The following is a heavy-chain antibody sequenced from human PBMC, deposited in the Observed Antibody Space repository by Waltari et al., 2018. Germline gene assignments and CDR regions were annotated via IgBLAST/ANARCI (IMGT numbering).Heavy chain of an antibody. CDR3: AREVRRNWFDP. Sequence: EVLLVESGGGLVKPGGSLRLSCAASGLPFSPYTMNWVRQAPGKGLEWVSSINSGSTSIYYADSVKGRFTISRDNAKNSLYLQMNSLRAEDTALYYCAREVRRNWFDPWGQGTLVTVSS. J-gene: IGHJ5*02. CDR2: INSGSTSI. V-gene: IGHV3-21*01. CDR1: GLPFSPYT.